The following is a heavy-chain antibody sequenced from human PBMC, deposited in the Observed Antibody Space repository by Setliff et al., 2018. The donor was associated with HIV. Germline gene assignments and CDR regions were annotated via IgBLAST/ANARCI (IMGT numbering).Heavy chain of an antibody. CDR1: GFNFNDYG. D-gene: IGHD4-17*01. CDR2: ISSSSSYI. Sequence: GGSLRLSCAASGFNFNDYGMHWVRQAPGKGLEWVSSISSSSSYIYYADSVKGRFTISRDNAKNSLYLQMNSLRGEDTAVYYCGRGQTTVTTWGQGTLVTVSS. J-gene: IGHJ5*02. CDR3: GRGQTTVTT. V-gene: IGHV3-21*04.